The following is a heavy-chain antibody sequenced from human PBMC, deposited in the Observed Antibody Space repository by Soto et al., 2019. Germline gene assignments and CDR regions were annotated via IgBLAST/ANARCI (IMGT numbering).Heavy chain of an antibody. J-gene: IGHJ4*02. CDR1: WGSVSSNTAT. CDR2: TYYRSNWNF. D-gene: IGHD6-19*01. V-gene: IGHV6-1*01. Sequence: SQTLSLTCAISWGSVSSNTATWNWVRQSPSRGLEWLGRTYYRSNWNFDYALSVKSRITINPDTSKNQFSVQLNSLTPEDTAFYYCAGELDIHQGLGYWGAGTLVTVSS. CDR3: AGELDIHQGLGY.